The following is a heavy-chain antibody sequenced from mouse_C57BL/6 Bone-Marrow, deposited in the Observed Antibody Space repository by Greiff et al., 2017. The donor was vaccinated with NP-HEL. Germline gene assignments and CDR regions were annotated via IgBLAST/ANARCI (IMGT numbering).Heavy chain of an antibody. CDR3: AGLGYAMDY. V-gene: IGHV3-6*01. CDR1: GYSITSGYY. J-gene: IGHJ4*01. CDR2: ISYDGST. Sequence: ESGPGLVKPSQSLSLSCSVTGYSITSGYYWNWIRQLPGNKLECMGYISYDGSTNYNPSLKNRISITRDTSKNQFFLKLNSVTTEETATYYCAGLGYAMDYWGKGTSVTVSS.